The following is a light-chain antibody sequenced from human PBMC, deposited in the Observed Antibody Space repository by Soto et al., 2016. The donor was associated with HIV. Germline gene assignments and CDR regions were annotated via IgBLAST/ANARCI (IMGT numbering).Light chain of an antibody. J-gene: IGKJ2*01. V-gene: IGKV1-8*01. CDR3: LQDYDRPYT. Sequence: AIRMTQSPSSLSASTGDRVTITCRASQGISSYLAWYQQKPGKAPKVLIYTASAWQSGVPSRFSGSGSGTDFNLTISSLQSEDFATYYCLQDYDRPYTFGQGTKLEIK. CDR1: QGISSY. CDR2: TAS.